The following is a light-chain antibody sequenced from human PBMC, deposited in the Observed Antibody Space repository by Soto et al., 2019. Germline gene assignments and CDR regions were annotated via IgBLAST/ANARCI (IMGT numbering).Light chain of an antibody. CDR2: EVN. CDR3: SSYAGINNLGV. V-gene: IGLV2-8*01. J-gene: IGLJ1*01. Sequence: QSALTQPPSASGSPGQSVTISCTGTSSDVGGYKYVSWYQQHPGKAPKLMIFEVNKRPSGVPDRFSGSKSGNTASLTVSGLQVEDEAAYYCSSYAGINNLGVFGTGTKLTVL. CDR1: SSDVGGYKY.